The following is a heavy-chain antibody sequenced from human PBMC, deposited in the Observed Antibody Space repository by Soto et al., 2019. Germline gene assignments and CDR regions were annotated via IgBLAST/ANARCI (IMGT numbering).Heavy chain of an antibody. J-gene: IGHJ6*02. CDR2: ISYDGSNK. CDR3: ARGASSSWYMEGYYYGMDV. CDR1: GFTFSSYA. V-gene: IGHV3-30-3*01. D-gene: IGHD6-13*01. Sequence: PGGSLRLSCAASGFTFSSYAMHWVRQAPGKGLEWVAVISYDGSNKYYADSVKGRFTISRDNSKNTLYLQMNSLRAEDTAVYYCARGASSSWYMEGYYYGMDVWGQGTT.